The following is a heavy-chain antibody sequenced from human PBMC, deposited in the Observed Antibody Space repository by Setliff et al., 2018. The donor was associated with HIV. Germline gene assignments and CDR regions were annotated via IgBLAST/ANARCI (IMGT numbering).Heavy chain of an antibody. CDR1: ELTFSNYA. V-gene: IGHV3-23*01. D-gene: IGHD3-10*01. CDR3: ARGYYGSDLQNGMDV. Sequence: GGSLRLSCAASELTFSNYAMTWVRQAPGKGLEWVSSLSGSGGSTYYADSVKGRFTISRDNSKNTLYLRMNSLRAEDTAVYYCARGYYGSDLQNGMDVWGKGTTVTVSS. J-gene: IGHJ6*04. CDR2: LSGSGGST.